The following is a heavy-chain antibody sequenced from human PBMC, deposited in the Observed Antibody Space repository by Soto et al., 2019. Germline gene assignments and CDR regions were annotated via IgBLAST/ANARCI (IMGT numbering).Heavy chain of an antibody. J-gene: IGHJ3*02. Sequence: QVQLVQSGAEVKKPGSSVKLSCKASGGSFSIYGISWVRQAPGQGIEWMGGIMPRFHTTTYAQKFQGRITITADESTNIAYLQLDSLISEDTALFYCARERYGDFDADPFDIWGQGTMVTVSS. D-gene: IGHD4-17*01. CDR2: IMPRFHTT. CDR3: ARERYGDFDADPFDI. V-gene: IGHV1-69*01. CDR1: GGSFSIYG.